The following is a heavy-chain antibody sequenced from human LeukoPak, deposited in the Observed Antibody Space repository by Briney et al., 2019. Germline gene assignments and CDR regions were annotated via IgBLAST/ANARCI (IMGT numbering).Heavy chain of an antibody. CDR2: IYYSGST. CDR3: AREGWELHNWFDP. CDR1: GGSISSYY. V-gene: IGHV4-59*01. Sequence: SETLSLTCTVSGGSISSYYWSWIRQPPGKGLEWIGYIYYSGSTNYNPSLKSRVTIPVDTSKNQFSLKLSSVTAADTAVYYCAREGWELHNWFDPWGQGTLVTVSS. D-gene: IGHD1-26*01. J-gene: IGHJ5*02.